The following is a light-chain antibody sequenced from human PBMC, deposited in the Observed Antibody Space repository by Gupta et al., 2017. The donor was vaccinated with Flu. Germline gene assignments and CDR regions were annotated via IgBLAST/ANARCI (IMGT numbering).Light chain of an antibody. J-gene: IGKJ2*01. CDR1: QNIDKY. CDR3: QQSFGTPYT. CDR2: VAS. V-gene: IGKV1-39*01. Sequence: PPSLSASVGDRVIISCRASQNIDKYLNWFQHKPGQAPKLLMYVASSQHSGVPSRFYGSGSGTIFTLTISGLQPEDFATYCCQQSFGTPYTFGQGTKLENK.